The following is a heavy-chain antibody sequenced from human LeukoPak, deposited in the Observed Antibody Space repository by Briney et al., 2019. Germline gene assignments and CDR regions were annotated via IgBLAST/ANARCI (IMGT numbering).Heavy chain of an antibody. D-gene: IGHD6-19*01. V-gene: IGHV4-34*01. CDR1: GGSFSGYY. Sequence: SETLSLTCAVYGGSFSGYYWGWIRQPPGKGLEWIGEINHSGSTNYNPSLKSRVTISVDTSKNQFSLKLSSVTAADTAVYYCARYGAVAGTFSYYYYYMDVWGKGTTVTVSS. CDR3: ARYGAVAGTFSYYYYYMDV. J-gene: IGHJ6*03. CDR2: INHSGST.